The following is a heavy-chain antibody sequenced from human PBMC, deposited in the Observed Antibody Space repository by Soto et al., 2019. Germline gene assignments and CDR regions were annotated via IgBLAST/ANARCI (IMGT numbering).Heavy chain of an antibody. J-gene: IGHJ5*02. CDR1: GYTFTSYG. CDR3: ARVAGSGSYSGNWFDP. CDR2: ISAYNGNT. D-gene: IGHD1-26*01. V-gene: IGHV1-18*01. Sequence: QVQLVQSGAEVKKPGASVKVSCKASGYTFTSYGISWVRQAPGQELEWMGWISAYNGNTNYAQKLQGRVTITTDTSTSTAYIELRSLSSDGKAVYYCARVAGSGSYSGNWFDPWGQGTLVTVSS.